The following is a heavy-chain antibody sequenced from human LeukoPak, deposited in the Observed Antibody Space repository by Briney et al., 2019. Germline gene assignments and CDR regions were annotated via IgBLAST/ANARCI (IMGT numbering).Heavy chain of an antibody. CDR2: ISYDGSNK. CDR1: GFTFSSYG. J-gene: IGHJ6*03. Sequence: PGGSLRLSCAASGFTFSSYGMHWVRQAPGKGLEWVAVISYDGSNKYYADSVRGRFTISRDNSKKTLYLQMNSLRAADTAVYYCAKEGDILTISYYYYHMDVWGKGTTVTISS. D-gene: IGHD3-9*01. V-gene: IGHV3-30*18. CDR3: AKEGDILTISYYYYHMDV.